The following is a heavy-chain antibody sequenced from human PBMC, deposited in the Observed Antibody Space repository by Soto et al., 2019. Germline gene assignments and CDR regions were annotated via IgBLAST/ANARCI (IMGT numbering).Heavy chain of an antibody. CDR1: GIILSNYA. V-gene: IGHV3-23*01. J-gene: IGHJ6*02. Sequence: EEQLLESGGGLVQPGGSLRLSCAASGIILSNYAMSWVRQAPGKGLEWVSVISGSGDTRYYTDSVKGRFTCSRDKSKNTLDLHMNSLRVEDTAAYYCTKGQMLRGLHYYAMDVWGQGTTVTVS. D-gene: IGHD3-10*01. CDR3: TKGQMLRGLHYYAMDV. CDR2: ISGSGDTR.